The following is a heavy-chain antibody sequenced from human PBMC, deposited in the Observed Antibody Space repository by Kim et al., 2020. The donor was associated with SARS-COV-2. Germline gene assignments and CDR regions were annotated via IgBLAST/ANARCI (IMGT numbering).Heavy chain of an antibody. D-gene: IGHD3-3*01. V-gene: IGHV3-64D*09. CDR3: VKGFWSGYLPYFDY. Sequence: ADSVKGRFTISRDNSKNTLYLQMSSLRAEDTAVYYCVKGFWSGYLPYFDYWGQGTLVTVSS. J-gene: IGHJ4*02.